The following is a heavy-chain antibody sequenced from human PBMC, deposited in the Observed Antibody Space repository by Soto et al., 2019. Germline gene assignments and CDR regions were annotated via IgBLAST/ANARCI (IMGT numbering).Heavy chain of an antibody. J-gene: IGHJ4*02. Sequence: GGSLRLSCAASGLTFSSYWMHWVRQAPGKGLVWVSRISTDGSVTTYADSVKGRFTISRDNAKNTLYLQMNSLRAEDTAVYYCAKDGLGAYSYGSYYFDYWGQGTLVTVSS. V-gene: IGHV3-74*01. CDR2: ISTDGSVT. CDR3: AKDGLGAYSYGSYYFDY. D-gene: IGHD5-18*01. CDR1: GLTFSSYW.